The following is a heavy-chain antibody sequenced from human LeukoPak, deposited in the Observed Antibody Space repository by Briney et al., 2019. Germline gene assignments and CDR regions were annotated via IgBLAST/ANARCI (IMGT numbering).Heavy chain of an antibody. CDR2: ISYDGSNK. J-gene: IGHJ4*02. Sequence: GRSLRLSCAASGFTFSSYAMHWVRQAPGKGLEWVAVISYDGSNKYYADSVKGRFTISRDNSKNTLYLQMNSLRAEDTAVYYCAREPFMITFGGVIDKHWGQGTLVTVSS. CDR3: AREPFMITFGGVIDKH. D-gene: IGHD3-16*02. CDR1: GFTFSSYA. V-gene: IGHV3-30-3*01.